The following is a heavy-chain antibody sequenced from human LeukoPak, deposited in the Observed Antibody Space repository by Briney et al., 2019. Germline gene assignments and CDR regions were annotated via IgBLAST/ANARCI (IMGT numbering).Heavy chain of an antibody. CDR3: AIFALPY. Sequence: GGSLRLSCAASGVTFSTYWMHWVRQAPGKGLVWVSHINSDWSTTSYADSVKGRFTISRDNAKNTLYLQMNSLRADDTAVYYCAIFALPYWGQGTLVTVSS. J-gene: IGHJ4*02. V-gene: IGHV3-74*01. CDR1: GVTFSTYW. CDR2: INSDWSTT.